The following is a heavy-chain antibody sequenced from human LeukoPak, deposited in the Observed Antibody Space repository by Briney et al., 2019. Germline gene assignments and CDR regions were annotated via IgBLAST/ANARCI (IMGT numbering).Heavy chain of an antibody. CDR1: GFTFNSYA. J-gene: IGHJ6*03. Sequence: GGSLRLSCTPSGFTFNSYAMFWVRPAPGKGLEWVSLIWYDGSNKYYADSVKGRFTISRDNSKNTLYLQMNSLRAEDTAVYYCARARGWQPNYYYYYMDVWGTGTTVTVSS. CDR2: IWYDGSNK. D-gene: IGHD2-15*01. V-gene: IGHV3-33*07. CDR3: ARARGWQPNYYYYYMDV.